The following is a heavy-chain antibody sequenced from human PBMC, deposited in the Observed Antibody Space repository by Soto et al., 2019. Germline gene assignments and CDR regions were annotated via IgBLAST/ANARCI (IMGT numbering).Heavy chain of an antibody. V-gene: IGHV4-34*01. D-gene: IGHD3-22*01. Sequence: PSETLSLTCAVYGGSFSGYYWTWIRQPPGTGLEWIGEINHSGSTNYNPSLKGRVTISVDTSKNQFSLKLTSVTAADTAVYYCARVKDYYYISGYSSSGIDYRGQATLLTLSS. CDR3: ARVKDYYYISGYSSSGIDY. CDR1: GGSFSGYY. J-gene: IGHJ4*02. CDR2: INHSGST.